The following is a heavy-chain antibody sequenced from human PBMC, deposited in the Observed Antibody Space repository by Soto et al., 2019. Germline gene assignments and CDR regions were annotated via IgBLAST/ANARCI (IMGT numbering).Heavy chain of an antibody. CDR3: AGFPGMDYGGPHGAFDI. CDR1: GFTFSSYA. D-gene: IGHD4-17*01. J-gene: IGHJ3*02. Sequence: QVQLVESGGGVVEPGRSLRLSCAASGFTFSSYAMHWVRQAPGKGLEWVAVISYDGSNKYYADSVKGRFTISRDNSKNTLYLQMNSLRAEDTAVYYCAGFPGMDYGGPHGAFDIWGQGTMVTVSS. CDR2: ISYDGSNK. V-gene: IGHV3-30-3*01.